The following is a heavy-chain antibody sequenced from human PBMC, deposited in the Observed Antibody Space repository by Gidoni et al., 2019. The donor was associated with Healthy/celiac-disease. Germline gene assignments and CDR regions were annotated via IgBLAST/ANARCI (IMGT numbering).Heavy chain of an antibody. CDR3: ARDHMDYGDSYFDY. V-gene: IGHV3-30*01. CDR2: ISYDGSNK. CDR1: GFTFSSYA. D-gene: IGHD4-17*01. Sequence: QVQLVESGGGVVQPGRSLRLSCAASGFTFSSYAMHWVRQAPGKGLEWVAVISYDGSNKYYADSVKGRFTISRDNSKNTLYLQMNSLRAEDTAVYYCARDHMDYGDSYFDYWGQGTLVTVSS. J-gene: IGHJ4*02.